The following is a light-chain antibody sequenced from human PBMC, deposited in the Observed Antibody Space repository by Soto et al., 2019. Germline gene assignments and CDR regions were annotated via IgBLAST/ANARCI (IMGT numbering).Light chain of an antibody. Sequence: EIVMTQSPATLSVSPGERDTLSCRASQSVASNLAWYQHKRGQAPRLLIHGASSRATGVPGRFSGSGSGTEFTLTISSLQYEDFAVYYCQRYATWSQTFGQGTKVDIK. J-gene: IGKJ1*01. CDR2: GAS. CDR3: QRYATWSQT. V-gene: IGKV3-15*01. CDR1: QSVASN.